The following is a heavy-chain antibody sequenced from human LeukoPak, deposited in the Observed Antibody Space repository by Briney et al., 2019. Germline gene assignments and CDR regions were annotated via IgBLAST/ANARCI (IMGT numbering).Heavy chain of an antibody. Sequence: PSETLSLTCTVSGGSISSTNYFWGWIRQPPGGGLEWIGSIYYNGDTFYNSSLKSRVTISVDTSKDQFSLRLTSVTAADTALYYCARLGSVTIFGVIIQYYFDSWGQGTLVTVSS. CDR2: IYYNGDT. J-gene: IGHJ4*02. D-gene: IGHD3-3*01. V-gene: IGHV4-39*01. CDR1: GGSISSTNYF. CDR3: ARLGSVTIFGVIIQYYFDS.